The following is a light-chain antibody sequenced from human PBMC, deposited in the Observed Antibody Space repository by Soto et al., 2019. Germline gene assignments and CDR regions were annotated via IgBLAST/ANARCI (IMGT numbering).Light chain of an antibody. V-gene: IGKV2-30*01. CDR2: KVS. CDR1: QSLAYSDGNTY. CDR3: MQGTHWPPYT. Sequence: DVVMTQSPLSLPVTLGQPASISCRSSQSLAYSDGNTYLNWFQQRPGQSPRRLIYKVSNRDSGVPDRFSGSGSGPEFTLKISRVEAEDVGVYYCMQGTHWPPYTFGQGTKLEIK. J-gene: IGKJ2*01.